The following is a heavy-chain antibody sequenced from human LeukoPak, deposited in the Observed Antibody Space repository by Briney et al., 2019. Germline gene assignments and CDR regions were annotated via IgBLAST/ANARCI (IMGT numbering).Heavy chain of an antibody. CDR3: ARDSEGDGCNFDT. J-gene: IGHJ5*02. D-gene: IGHD5-24*01. Sequence: PGGSLRLSCVASGFAINTNYMNWVRQAPGKELEWVSITYFGGTTYYADSVKGRFTISRDNSKNTLYLQMNSLRADDTAVYYCARDSEGDGCNFDTWGRGTLVTVSS. CDR2: TYFGGTT. V-gene: IGHV3-53*01. CDR1: GFAINTNY.